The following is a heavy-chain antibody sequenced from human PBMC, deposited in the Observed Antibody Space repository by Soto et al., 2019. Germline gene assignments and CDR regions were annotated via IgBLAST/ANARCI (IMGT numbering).Heavy chain of an antibody. Sequence: SVKVSCKASGGTFSSYAISWVRQAPGQGLEWMGGIIPIFGTANYAQKFQGRVTITADESTSTAYMELSSLRSEDTAVYYCAIFLTGYSEYYYGRDVGGQGPRVTVSS. J-gene: IGHJ6*02. V-gene: IGHV1-69*13. D-gene: IGHD3-9*01. CDR2: IIPIFGTA. CDR3: AIFLTGYSEYYYGRDV. CDR1: GGTFSSYA.